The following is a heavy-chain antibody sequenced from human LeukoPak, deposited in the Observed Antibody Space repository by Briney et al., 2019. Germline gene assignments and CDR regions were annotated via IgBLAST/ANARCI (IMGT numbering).Heavy chain of an antibody. CDR2: IGGNGGSA. D-gene: IGHD6-6*01. CDR3: ARDFPSRDSSDYMDV. CDR1: GFTFSSYA. Sequence: GGSLRLSCAASGFTFSSYAMTWGRQALGKGLGWVSNIGGNGGSAYYADTVKGRFTISRDNSKNTLYLQMNSLTTDDTAVYYCARDFPSRDSSDYMDVWGKGTTVTVSS. V-gene: IGHV3-23*01. J-gene: IGHJ6*03.